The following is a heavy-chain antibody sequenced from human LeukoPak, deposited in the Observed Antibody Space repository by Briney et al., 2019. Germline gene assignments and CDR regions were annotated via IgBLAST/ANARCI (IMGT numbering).Heavy chain of an antibody. D-gene: IGHD6-13*01. J-gene: IGHJ4*02. CDR3: ARDQEAAAAIPPSFDY. CDR2: IKQDGSEK. Sequence: GGSLRLSCAASGFTFSSYWMSWVRQAPGKGLEWVANIKQDGSEKYYVDSVKGRFTISRDNAKNSLYLQMNSLRVEDTAVYYCARDQEAAAAIPPSFDYWGQGTLVTVSS. V-gene: IGHV3-7*01. CDR1: GFTFSSYW.